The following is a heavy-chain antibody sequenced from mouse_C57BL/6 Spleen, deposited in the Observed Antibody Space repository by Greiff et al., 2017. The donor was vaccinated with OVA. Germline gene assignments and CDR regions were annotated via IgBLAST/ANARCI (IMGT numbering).Heavy chain of an antibody. CDR1: GFTFSSYG. CDR3: ARQRFDY. Sequence: EVQLVESGGDLVKPGGSLKLSCAASGFTFSSYGMSWVRQTPDKRLEWVATISSGGSYTYYPDSVKGRFTISRDNAKNTLYLQMSSLKSEDTAMXYCARQRFDYWGQGTTLTVSS. CDR2: ISSGGSYT. J-gene: IGHJ2*01. V-gene: IGHV5-6*01.